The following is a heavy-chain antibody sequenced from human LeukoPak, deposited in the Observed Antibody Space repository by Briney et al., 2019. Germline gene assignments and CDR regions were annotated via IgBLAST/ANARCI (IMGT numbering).Heavy chain of an antibody. CDR2: IYPGDSDT. CDR1: GYSFSNYW. J-gene: IGHJ4*02. Sequence: GESLQISCKGSGYSFSNYWIAWVRPMPGKGLEWMGVIYPGDSDTRYSPSFQGQVTISADKSISTAYLQWSSLKAPDTAVYYCARRPYCTGDSCYRNFEYWGQGTLVTVSS. CDR3: ARRPYCTGDSCYRNFEY. D-gene: IGHD2-15*01. V-gene: IGHV5-51*01.